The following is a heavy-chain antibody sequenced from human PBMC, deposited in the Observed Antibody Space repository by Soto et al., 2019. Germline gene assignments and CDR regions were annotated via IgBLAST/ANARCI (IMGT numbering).Heavy chain of an antibody. Sequence: SVKVSCKASGGTFSSYAISWVRQAPGRGLEWMGGIIPIFGTANYAQKFQGRVTITADESTSTAYMELSSLRSEDTAVYYCARDPLAAAATDYYYSGMDVWGQGTTVTVSS. CDR2: IIPIFGTA. D-gene: IGHD6-13*01. CDR1: GGTFSSYA. J-gene: IGHJ6*02. V-gene: IGHV1-69*13. CDR3: ARDPLAAAATDYYYSGMDV.